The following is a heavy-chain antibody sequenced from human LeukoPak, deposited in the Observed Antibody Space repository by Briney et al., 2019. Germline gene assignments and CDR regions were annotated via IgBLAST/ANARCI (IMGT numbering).Heavy chain of an antibody. J-gene: IGHJ4*02. CDR2: IRSSGGNT. D-gene: IGHD3-22*01. CDR3: ANRGLSSGQKEYYFDY. V-gene: IGHV3-23*01. Sequence: GGSLRLSCAVSGFTFSSYAMSWVRQAPGKGLEWVSTIRSSGGNTFYADSVKGRFTISRDNSKNTLYLHMNNLRAEDTAVYFCANRGLSSGQKEYYFDYWGQGTLVTVSS. CDR1: GFTFSSYA.